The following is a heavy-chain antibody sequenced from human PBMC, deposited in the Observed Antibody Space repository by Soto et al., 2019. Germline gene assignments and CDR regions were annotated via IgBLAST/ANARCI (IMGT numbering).Heavy chain of an antibody. CDR1: GGSISSYC. D-gene: IGHD4-17*01. V-gene: IGHV4-59*08. CDR2: IYYSGST. CDR3: ARQDDYGDYWGGTYFDY. J-gene: IGHJ4*02. Sequence: SETLSLTCTVSGGSISSYCWSWIRQPPGKGLEWIGYIYYSGSTNYNPSLKSRVTISVDTSKNQFSLKLSSVTAADTAVYYCARQDDYGDYWGGTYFDYWGQGTLVTVSS.